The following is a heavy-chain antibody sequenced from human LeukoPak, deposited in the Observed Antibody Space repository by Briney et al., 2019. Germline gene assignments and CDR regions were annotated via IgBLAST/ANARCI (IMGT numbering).Heavy chain of an antibody. J-gene: IGHJ4*02. CDR3: AKDIDANVVVLAAIFDY. V-gene: IGHV3-30*02. D-gene: IGHD2-2*01. CDR1: GFTFSSYG. CDR2: IRYDGSNK. Sequence: PGGSLRLSCAASGFTFSSYGMHWVRQAPGKGLEWVAFIRYDGSNKYYADSVKGRFTISRDNSKNTLYLQMNSLRAEDTAVYYCAKDIDANVVVLAAIFDYWGQGTLVTVSS.